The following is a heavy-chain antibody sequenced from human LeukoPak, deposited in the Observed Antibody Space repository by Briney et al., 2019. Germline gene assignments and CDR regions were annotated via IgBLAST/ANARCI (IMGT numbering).Heavy chain of an antibody. CDR1: GGSISSGSYY. CDR3: ARHSYLNGCFGY. CDR2: IYTSGST. J-gene: IGHJ4*02. Sequence: PSQTLSLTCVVSGGSISSGSYYWSWIRQPAGKGLEWIGRIYTSGSTSYNPSLKSRVTISVDTSKNQFSLNLSSVTAADTAVYYCARHSYLNGCFGYWGQGTLVTVSS. V-gene: IGHV4-61*02. D-gene: IGHD4/OR15-4a*01.